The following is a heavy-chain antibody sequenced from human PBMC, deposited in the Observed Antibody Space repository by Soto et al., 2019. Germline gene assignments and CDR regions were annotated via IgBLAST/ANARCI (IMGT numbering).Heavy chain of an antibody. D-gene: IGHD3-22*01. J-gene: IGHJ4*02. Sequence: PSETLSLTCTVSGGSIGSSSYYWCWIRQPPGKGLEWIGSIYYSGSTYYNPSLKSRVTISVDTSKNQFSLKLSSVTAADTAVYYCARRVYYYDSSGYYPYFDYWGQGTLVTVSS. CDR2: IYYSGST. V-gene: IGHV4-39*01. CDR1: GGSIGSSSYY. CDR3: ARRVYYYDSSGYYPYFDY.